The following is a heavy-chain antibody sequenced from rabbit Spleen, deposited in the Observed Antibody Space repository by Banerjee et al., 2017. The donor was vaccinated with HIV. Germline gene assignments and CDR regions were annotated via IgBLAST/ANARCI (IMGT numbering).Heavy chain of an antibody. D-gene: IGHD1-1*01. CDR1: GFSFSRSYY. J-gene: IGHJ6*01. CDR2: IDAGSSGFT. V-gene: IGHV1S40*01. CDR3: ARDSSSSFSSYGMDL. Sequence: QSLEESGGDLVKPGASLTLTCTASGFSFSRSYYMCWVRQAPGKGLECIACIDAGSSGFTYFASWAKGRFTCSKTSSTTATLQMTRLTVADTATYFCARDSSSSFSSYGMDLWGPGTLVTVS.